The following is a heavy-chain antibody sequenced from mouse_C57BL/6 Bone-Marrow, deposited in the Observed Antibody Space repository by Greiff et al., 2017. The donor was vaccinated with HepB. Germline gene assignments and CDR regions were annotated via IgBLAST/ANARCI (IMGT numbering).Heavy chain of an antibody. Sequence: VQLQQPGAELVKPGASVKMSCKASGYTFTSYWITWVKQRPGQGLEWIGDIYPGSGSTNYNEKFKSKATLTVDTSSSTAYMQLSSLTSEDSAVYYCARTVITRAWFAYWGQGTLVTVSA. D-gene: IGHD2-4*01. J-gene: IGHJ3*01. CDR2: IYPGSGST. V-gene: IGHV1-55*01. CDR1: GYTFTSYW. CDR3: ARTVITRAWFAY.